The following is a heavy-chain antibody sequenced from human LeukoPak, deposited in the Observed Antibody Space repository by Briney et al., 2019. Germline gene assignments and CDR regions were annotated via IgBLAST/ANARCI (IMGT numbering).Heavy chain of an antibody. CDR2: ISSSSSYI. J-gene: IGHJ4*02. D-gene: IGHD3-10*01. CDR3: ARSEYYGSGSYRGGDY. Sequence: GGSLRLSCAASGFTYSSYSMNWVRQAPGKGLEWVSSISSSSSYIYYADSVKGRFTISRDNAKNSLYLQMNSLRAEDTAVYYCARSEYYGSGSYRGGDYWGQGTLVTVSS. V-gene: IGHV3-21*01. CDR1: GFTYSSYS.